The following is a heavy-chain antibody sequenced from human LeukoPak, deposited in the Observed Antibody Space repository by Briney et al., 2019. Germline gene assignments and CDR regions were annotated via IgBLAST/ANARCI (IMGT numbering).Heavy chain of an antibody. Sequence: GGSLRLSCAASGFTFSSYWMSWVRQAPGKGLEWVGFVASKAFGGPPEYAASVKGRLTISRDDSKSIAYLDLNSLKTEDTAVYYCARASGSFWYFDFWGQGTPVTVSS. CDR2: VASKAFGGPP. CDR1: GFTFSSYW. V-gene: IGHV3-49*04. CDR3: ARASGSFWYFDF. J-gene: IGHJ4*02. D-gene: IGHD6-19*01.